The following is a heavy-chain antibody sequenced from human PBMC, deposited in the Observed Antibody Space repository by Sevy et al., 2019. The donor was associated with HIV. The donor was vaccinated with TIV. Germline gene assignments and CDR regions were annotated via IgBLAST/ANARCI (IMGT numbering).Heavy chain of an antibody. CDR2: INHSGTT. Sequence: SETLSLTCAVYGGSFSGYYWSWIRQAPDMRLEWIGEINHSGTTNYNPSLKSRVTMSVDASKNQFSLKVSSVTAADTAVYYCARAGTVVTRDFDFWGQGTLVTVSS. CDR1: GGSFSGYY. D-gene: IGHD2-21*02. CDR3: ARAGTVVTRDFDF. V-gene: IGHV4-34*01. J-gene: IGHJ4*02.